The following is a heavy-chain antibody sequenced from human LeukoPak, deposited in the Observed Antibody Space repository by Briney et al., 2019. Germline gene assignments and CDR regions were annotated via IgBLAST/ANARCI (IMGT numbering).Heavy chain of an antibody. Sequence: SETLSLTCAVYGGSFSGYYWSWIRQPPGKGLEWIGEINHSGSTNYNPSLKSRVTISVDTSKNQFSLKLSSVTAADTAVYYCARVFDSSGYYYKFFWFDPWGPGTLVTVSS. J-gene: IGHJ5*02. CDR2: INHSGST. D-gene: IGHD3-22*01. CDR1: GGSFSGYY. CDR3: ARVFDSSGYYYKFFWFDP. V-gene: IGHV4-34*01.